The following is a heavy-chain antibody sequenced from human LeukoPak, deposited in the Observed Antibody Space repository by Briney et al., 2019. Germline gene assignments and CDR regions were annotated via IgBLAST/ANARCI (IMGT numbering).Heavy chain of an antibody. V-gene: IGHV3-30*04. Sequence: GRSLRLSCAASGFTLSSYAMHWGRQGPGKGLERVAVISYDGSNKYYADSVKGRFTISRDNSKNTLYLQMNSLRAEDTAVYYCAKLGMVRSDAFDIWGQGTMVTVSS. CDR2: ISYDGSNK. CDR1: GFTLSSYA. D-gene: IGHD3-10*01. J-gene: IGHJ3*02. CDR3: AKLGMVRSDAFDI.